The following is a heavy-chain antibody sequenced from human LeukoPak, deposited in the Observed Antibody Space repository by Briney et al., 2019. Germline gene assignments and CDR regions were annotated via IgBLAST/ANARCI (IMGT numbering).Heavy chain of an antibody. V-gene: IGHV4-59*12. CDR3: SRLYGDYGWFDP. Sequence: SETLSLTCTVSGGSISSYYWSWIRQPPGKGLEWIVYIFYTGSTNYNPSLKSRVTISVDTSKNQFSLKLNSVTAADTAVYYCSRLYGDYGWFDPWGQGTLVTVSS. CDR2: IFYTGST. CDR1: GGSISSYY. D-gene: IGHD4-17*01. J-gene: IGHJ5*02.